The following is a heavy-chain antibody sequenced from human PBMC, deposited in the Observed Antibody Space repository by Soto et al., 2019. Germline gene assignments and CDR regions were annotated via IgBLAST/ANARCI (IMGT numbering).Heavy chain of an antibody. Sequence: SETLSLTCTVYGGSFSGYYWSWIRQPPGKGLEWIGEINHSGSTNYNPSLKSRVTISVDTSKNQFSLKLSSVTAADTAVYYCASLVDSRGYYGMDVWGQGTTVTVSS. V-gene: IGHV4-34*01. J-gene: IGHJ6*02. CDR3: ASLVDSRGYYGMDV. CDR1: GGSFSGYY. D-gene: IGHD2-21*01. CDR2: INHSGST.